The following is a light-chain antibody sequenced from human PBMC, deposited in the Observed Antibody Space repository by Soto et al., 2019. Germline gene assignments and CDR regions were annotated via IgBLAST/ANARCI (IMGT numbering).Light chain of an antibody. CDR2: SAS. Sequence: DIHMTQSPSSVSASVGDRVTISCRASERISTYLAWYQQKPGEAPKLLIYSASSLQSGVPSRFSGSGSGTDFTLTITSLQPEDFGSYYCLQSNSFPLTFGGGTKVEI. CDR1: ERISTY. CDR3: LQSNSFPLT. V-gene: IGKV1-12*01. J-gene: IGKJ4*01.